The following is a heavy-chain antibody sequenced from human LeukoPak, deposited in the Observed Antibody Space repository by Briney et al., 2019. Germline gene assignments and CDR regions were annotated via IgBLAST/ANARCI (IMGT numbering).Heavy chain of an antibody. Sequence: GGSLRLSCAASGFTFSSYGMHWVRQAPGKGLEWVAVIWYGGSNKYYADSVKGRFTISRDNAKNSLYLQMNSLRPEDTAVYYCAREGSVGLNYFDYWGQGTLVTVSS. J-gene: IGHJ4*02. D-gene: IGHD4-23*01. CDR1: GFTFSSYG. CDR3: AREGSVGLNYFDY. V-gene: IGHV3-33*08. CDR2: IWYGGSNK.